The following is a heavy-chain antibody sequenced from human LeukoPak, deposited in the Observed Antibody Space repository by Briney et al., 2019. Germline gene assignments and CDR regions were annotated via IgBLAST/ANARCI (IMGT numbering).Heavy chain of an antibody. CDR2: IYYSGST. J-gene: IGHJ4*02. Sequence: PSETLSLTCTVSGVSISSSSYYWGWIRQPPGKGLEWIGSIYYSGSTYYNPSLKSRVTISVDTSNNQFSLKLSSVTAADTAVYYCARRSGSYYATHFDYWGQGTLVTVSS. V-gene: IGHV4-39*01. CDR3: ARRSGSYYATHFDY. CDR1: GVSISSSSYY. D-gene: IGHD1-26*01.